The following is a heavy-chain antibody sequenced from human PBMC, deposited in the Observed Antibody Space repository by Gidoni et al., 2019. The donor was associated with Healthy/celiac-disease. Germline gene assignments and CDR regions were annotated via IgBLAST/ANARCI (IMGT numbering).Heavy chain of an antibody. D-gene: IGHD2-21*02. J-gene: IGHJ3*02. CDR3: AKMCGGDCSGKDAFDI. CDR2: IRGSGGST. CDR1: GFTFSSSA. Sequence: EVQLVESGGGLVQPGGSLRLSCASSGFTFSSSAMSWVRQAPGKGLEWVSAIRGSGGSTYYADSVKGRFTISRDNSKNTLYLQMNSLRAEDTAVYYCAKMCGGDCSGKDAFDIWGQGTMVTVSS. V-gene: IGHV3-23*04.